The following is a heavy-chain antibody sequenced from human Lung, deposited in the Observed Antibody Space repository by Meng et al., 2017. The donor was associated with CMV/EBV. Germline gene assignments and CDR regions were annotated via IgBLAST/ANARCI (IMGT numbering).Heavy chain of an antibody. J-gene: IGHJ4*02. CDR1: GVSHRSNYR. D-gene: IGHD1-26*01. V-gene: IGHV4-4*02. Sequence: VPLRGSGQGMEKPGGTRSLPCGVSGVSHRSNYRGTWVREPPGKGLEWIGDIDDSGSTNYNPSLNSRISISLDKSKNHFSLKVNSVTAADTAVYYCARGKQDAWELLAYWGQGALVTVSS. CDR2: IDDSGST. CDR3: ARGKQDAWELLAY.